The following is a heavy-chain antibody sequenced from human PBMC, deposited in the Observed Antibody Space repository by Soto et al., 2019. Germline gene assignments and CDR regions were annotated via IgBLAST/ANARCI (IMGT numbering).Heavy chain of an antibody. J-gene: IGHJ6*02. CDR2: IYHSGST. D-gene: IGHD3-10*02. Sequence: QVQLQESGPGLVKPSGTLSLTCAVSGGSISSSNWWSWVRQPPGKGLEWIGEIYHSGSTNYNPSLKSRVTXSXDXXKNQCSLKLSSVTAADTAVYYCASVRGGYYYAMDVWGQGTTVTVSS. V-gene: IGHV4-4*02. CDR3: ASVRGGYYYAMDV. CDR1: GGSISSSNW.